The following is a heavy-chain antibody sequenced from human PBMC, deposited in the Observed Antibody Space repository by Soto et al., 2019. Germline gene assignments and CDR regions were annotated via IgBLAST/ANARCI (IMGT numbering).Heavy chain of an antibody. CDR1: GGTFSSYA. Sequence: SVKVSCKASGGTFSSYAISWVRQAPGQGLEWMGGIIPMFGTANYAQKFQGRVTITADESTSTAYMELSSLRSEDTAVYYCARSTRGDYYYGMDVWGQGTTVTVSS. V-gene: IGHV1-69*13. CDR3: ARSTRGDYYYGMDV. J-gene: IGHJ6*02. CDR2: IIPMFGTA.